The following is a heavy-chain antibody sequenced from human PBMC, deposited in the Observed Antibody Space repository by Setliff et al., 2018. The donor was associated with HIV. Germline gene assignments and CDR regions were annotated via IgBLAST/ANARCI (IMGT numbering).Heavy chain of an antibody. CDR1: GYTFTSYA. Sequence: GASVKVSCKASGYTFTSYAFIWVRQAPGQGLEWMGGIIPIFGTANYAQKFQGRVTITADESTSTAYMELSSLRSEDTAVYYCARGEGYCSGGDCYYYYMDVWGKGTTVTVSS. D-gene: IGHD2-15*01. CDR2: IIPIFGTA. V-gene: IGHV1-69*13. J-gene: IGHJ6*03. CDR3: ARGEGYCSGGDCYYYYMDV.